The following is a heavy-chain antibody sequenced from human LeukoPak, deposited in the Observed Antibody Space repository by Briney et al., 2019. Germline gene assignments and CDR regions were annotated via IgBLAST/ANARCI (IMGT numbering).Heavy chain of an antibody. D-gene: IGHD1-1*01. CDR1: GGSISSGSYY. CDR3: ARESLEFRFFDF. Sequence: SQTMSLTCTVSGGSISSGSYYWSWIRQPAGKGLEWIGRIYTTGRTIYNPSLKSQVTISITTSKNQFSLKLTSVTATDTAMYYCARESLEFRFFDFWGQGALVTVSS. CDR2: IYTTGRT. V-gene: IGHV4-61*02. J-gene: IGHJ4*02.